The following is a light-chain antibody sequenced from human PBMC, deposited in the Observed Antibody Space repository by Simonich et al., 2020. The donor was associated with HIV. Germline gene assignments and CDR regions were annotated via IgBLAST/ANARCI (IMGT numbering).Light chain of an antibody. V-gene: IGKV2-30*02. CDR2: KVS. CDR1: QSLVHSDGKTY. Sequence: DVVMTQSPLSLPVTLGQPASISCRSSQSLVHSDGKTYLNWFQQRPGQSPRRLIYKVSKRDSGVPDRISGSGSGTDFTLNISRVEAEDVGVYYCMQGTHWPPNICGQGTKLEIK. J-gene: IGKJ2*01. CDR3: MQGTHWPPNI.